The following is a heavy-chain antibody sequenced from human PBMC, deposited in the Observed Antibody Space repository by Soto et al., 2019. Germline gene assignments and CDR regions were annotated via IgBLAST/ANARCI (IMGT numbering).Heavy chain of an antibody. CDR2: IIAILGIA. CDR3: ARGATLENYYPMDV. J-gene: IGHJ6*02. V-gene: IGHV1-69*02. CDR1: GGTFSSYT. Sequence: ASVKVSCKASGGTFSSYTISWVRQAPGQGLEWMGRIIAILGIANYAQKFQGRVTITADKSTSTAYMELSSLRTEYTAVYYCARGATLENYYPMDVWGQGTTVTVSS. D-gene: IGHD1-1*01.